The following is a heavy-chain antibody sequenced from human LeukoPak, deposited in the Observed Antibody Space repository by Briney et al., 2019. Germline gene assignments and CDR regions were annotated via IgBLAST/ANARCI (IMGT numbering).Heavy chain of an antibody. Sequence: GGSLRLSCAASGFTFSSYAMNWVRQAPGKGLEWVSGISGSGDSTYYADSVKGRFTISRDNSMDTLYLQMNSLRVEDTAVYYCAKDLWHNYARYFDYWGQGTPVTVSS. CDR1: GFTFSSYA. J-gene: IGHJ4*02. CDR2: ISGSGDST. CDR3: AKDLWHNYARYFDY. V-gene: IGHV3-23*01. D-gene: IGHD1/OR15-1a*01.